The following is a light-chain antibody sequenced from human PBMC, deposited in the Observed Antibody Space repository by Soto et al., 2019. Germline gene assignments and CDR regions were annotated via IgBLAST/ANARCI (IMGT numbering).Light chain of an antibody. CDR1: SSDVGAYNY. J-gene: IGLJ3*02. V-gene: IGLV2-14*01. CDR2: GVT. Sequence: QSVLTQPASVSGSSGQSITISCTGTSSDVGAYNYVSWYQHHPGKAPKLVIYGVTTRPSRVSNRFSASKSGNTASLTISGLQAEDEADYYCSSYTTNRIWVFGGGTKLTVL. CDR3: SSYTTNRIWV.